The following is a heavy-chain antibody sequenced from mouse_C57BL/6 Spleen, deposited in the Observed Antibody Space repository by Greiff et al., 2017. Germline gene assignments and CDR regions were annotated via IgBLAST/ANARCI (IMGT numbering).Heavy chain of an antibody. J-gene: IGHJ4*01. Sequence: VQLQQSGPELVKPGDSVKISCKASGYSFTGYFMNWVMQSHGKSLEWIGRINPYNGATFYNQKFKGKATLTVDKSSSTAHMELRSLTSADSAVYYYASGRSPNSDPSSCSSVYAMDYWGQGTSVTVSS. CDR2: INPYNGAT. CDR1: GYSFTGYF. CDR3: ASGRSPNSDPSSCSSVYAMDY. D-gene: IGHD1-1*01. V-gene: IGHV1-20*01.